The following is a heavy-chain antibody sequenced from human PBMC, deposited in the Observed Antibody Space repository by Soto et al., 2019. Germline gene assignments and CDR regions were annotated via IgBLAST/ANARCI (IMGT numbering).Heavy chain of an antibody. J-gene: IGHJ4*02. CDR3: ATGPDRQRLSSQFFDS. CDR2: FDPEDGET. V-gene: IGHV1-24*01. CDR1: GDPVTELS. D-gene: IGHD6-25*01. Sequence: QVQLVQSGPEVRKPGASVKVSCGVSGDPVTELSIHWVRQAPGKGLEWLGGFDPEDGETLYAPSFRGRVSMTEDTASDTAYMELTSLRSDDTAVYYCATGPDRQRLSSQFFDSWGQGTLVTVSS.